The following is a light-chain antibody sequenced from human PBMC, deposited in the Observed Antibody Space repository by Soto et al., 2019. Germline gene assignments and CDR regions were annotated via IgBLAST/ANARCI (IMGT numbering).Light chain of an antibody. CDR2: AAS. CDR1: QGISNY. V-gene: IGKV1-27*01. CDR3: QKYNSAPALT. Sequence: DIQMTQSPSSLSASVGDRVTITCRASQGISNYLAWYQQKPGKVPKLLIYAASTLQSGVPSRLSGSGSGTDFTLTISSLLPEDVATYYCQKYNSAPALTFGGGTKVEIK. J-gene: IGKJ4*01.